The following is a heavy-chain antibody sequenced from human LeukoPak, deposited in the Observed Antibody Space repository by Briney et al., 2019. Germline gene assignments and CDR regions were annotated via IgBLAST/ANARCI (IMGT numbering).Heavy chain of an antibody. J-gene: IGHJ5*02. CDR3: ARAGRAVAGTYNWFDP. Sequence: ASVKVSCKASGYTFTSYYMHWVRQAPGQGLEWMGIINPSGGSTSYAQKFQGRVTMTRDISTSTVYMELSSLRSEDTAVYYCARAGRAVAGTYNWFDPWGQGTLVTVSS. CDR2: INPSGGST. V-gene: IGHV1-46*01. CDR1: GYTFTSYY. D-gene: IGHD6-19*01.